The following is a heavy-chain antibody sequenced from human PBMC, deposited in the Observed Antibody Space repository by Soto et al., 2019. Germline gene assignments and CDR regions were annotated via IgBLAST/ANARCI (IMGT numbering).Heavy chain of an antibody. Sequence: SETLSLTCSLYGRSFRGYYWSWIRQPPGKGLEWIGEINHSGSTNYNPSLKSRVTISVDTSKNQFSLKLSSVTAADTAVYYCARGGGVGSSRLFDYWGQGTLVTV. D-gene: IGHD2-2*01. CDR2: INHSGST. J-gene: IGHJ4*02. V-gene: IGHV4-34*01. CDR3: ARGGGVGSSRLFDY. CDR1: GRSFRGYY.